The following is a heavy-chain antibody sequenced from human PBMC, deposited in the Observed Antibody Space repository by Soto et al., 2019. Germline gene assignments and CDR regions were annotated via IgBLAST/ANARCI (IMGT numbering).Heavy chain of an antibody. V-gene: IGHV3-7*05. Sequence: EVQLVESGGGLVQPGGSLTLSCAASEFAFSSYWMTWVRQAPGKGLEWVANIRKDGSQRSYLDSVRGRFTISRDNSKNSLYLQMTSLRAEGTALYFCARDVSPGSSGWYFETFDIWGQGTMVTVSS. J-gene: IGHJ3*02. D-gene: IGHD6-13*01. CDR3: ARDVSPGSSGWYFETFDI. CDR2: IRKDGSQR. CDR1: EFAFSSYW.